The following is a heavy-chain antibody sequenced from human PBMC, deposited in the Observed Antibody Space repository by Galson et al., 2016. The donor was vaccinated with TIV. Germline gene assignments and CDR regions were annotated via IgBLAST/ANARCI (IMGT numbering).Heavy chain of an antibody. V-gene: IGHV3-23*01. CDR2: ISGSGGIT. D-gene: IGHD2-15*01. CDR1: GFTFNNYA. CDR3: ARDQDSGAYFDY. Sequence: SLRLSCAASGFTFNNYAMHWVRQAPGKGLEWVSGISGSGGITYIAESVKGRFAISRDNSRDTLYLQLNSLRAEDTAVYYCARDQDSGAYFDYWGQGTLVTVSS. J-gene: IGHJ4*02.